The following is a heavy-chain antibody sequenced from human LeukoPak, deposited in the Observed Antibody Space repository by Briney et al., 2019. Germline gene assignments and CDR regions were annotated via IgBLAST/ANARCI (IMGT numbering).Heavy chain of an antibody. V-gene: IGHV3-21*01. Sequence: GGSLRLSCAASGFTFSDYYMNWVRQAPGGGLEWVSSISSSSSYIYYADSVKGRFTISRDNAKNSLYLQMNSLRAEDTAVYYCARDSPSYSFDYWGQGTLVTVSS. CDR2: ISSSSSYI. CDR1: GFTFSDYY. J-gene: IGHJ4*02. D-gene: IGHD3-16*01. CDR3: ARDSPSYSFDY.